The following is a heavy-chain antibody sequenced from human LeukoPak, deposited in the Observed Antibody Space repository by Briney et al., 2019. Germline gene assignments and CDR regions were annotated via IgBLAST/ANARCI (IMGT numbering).Heavy chain of an antibody. Sequence: PGGSLRLSCAASGFTFSSYAMHWVRQAPGKGLEWVAVISYDGSNKYYADSVKGRFTISRDNSKNTLYLQMNSLRAEDTAVYYCARTNLDCKNGVCYDYWGQGTPVTVSS. CDR3: ARTNLDCKNGVCYDY. D-gene: IGHD2-8*01. CDR1: GFTFSSYA. J-gene: IGHJ4*02. CDR2: ISYDGSNK. V-gene: IGHV3-30-3*01.